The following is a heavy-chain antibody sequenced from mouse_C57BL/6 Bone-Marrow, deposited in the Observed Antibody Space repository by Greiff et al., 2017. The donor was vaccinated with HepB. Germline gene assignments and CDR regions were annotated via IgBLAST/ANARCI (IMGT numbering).Heavy chain of an antibody. Sequence: EVMLVESGGGLVQPGGSLKLSCAASGFTFSDYYMYWVRQTPEKRLEWVAYISNGGGSTYYPDTVKGRFTISRDNAKNTLYLQMSRLKSEDTAMYYCARDYYGSSYGYFDVWGTGTTVTVSS. CDR2: ISNGGGST. V-gene: IGHV5-12*01. D-gene: IGHD1-1*01. CDR3: ARDYYGSSYGYFDV. CDR1: GFTFSDYY. J-gene: IGHJ1*03.